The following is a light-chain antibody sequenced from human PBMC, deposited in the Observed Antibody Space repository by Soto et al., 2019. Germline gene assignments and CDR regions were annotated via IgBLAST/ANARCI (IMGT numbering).Light chain of an antibody. V-gene: IGKV1-39*01. Sequence: DIQVTQSPSSVSASVGDEVTITCRASQTIMTYLNWYQLKPGNPPRLLIYAASSLQSGVPSRFSGSGSGTDFTLTISSLQPEDFATYSCQQSYNSPQTFGRGTKVDIK. CDR3: QQSYNSPQT. J-gene: IGKJ1*01. CDR1: QTIMTY. CDR2: AAS.